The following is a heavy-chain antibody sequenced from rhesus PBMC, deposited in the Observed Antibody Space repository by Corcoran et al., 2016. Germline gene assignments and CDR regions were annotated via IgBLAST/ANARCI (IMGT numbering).Heavy chain of an antibody. D-gene: IGHD4-23*01. V-gene: IGHV4-80*01. CDR1: GAPISSYW. CDR2: INGNSGNT. Sequence: QVQLQESGPGLVKPSETLSLTCAVSGAPISSYWWNWIRQPPGKDMGWIGDINGNSGNTNYNPSLKSLVTISRDASKNQFSLKLSSVTAADTAVYYCARAGMNTVTTLVDYWGQGVLVTVSS. J-gene: IGHJ4*01. CDR3: ARAGMNTVTTLVDY.